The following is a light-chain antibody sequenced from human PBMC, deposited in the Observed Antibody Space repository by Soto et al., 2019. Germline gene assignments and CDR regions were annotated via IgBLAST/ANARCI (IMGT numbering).Light chain of an antibody. CDR1: QRLLHSNGNIF. CDR2: LGF. Sequence: VMTQSPPSLTVTPGEPASISCSSSQRLLHSNGNIFLDWYLQKPGQSPQLLIYLGFNRASGVPDRVSGSAAGTDFTLKISRVEAEDAGVYYCMQALQTPYTFGQGTKVDIK. V-gene: IGKV2-28*01. CDR3: MQALQTPYT. J-gene: IGKJ2*01.